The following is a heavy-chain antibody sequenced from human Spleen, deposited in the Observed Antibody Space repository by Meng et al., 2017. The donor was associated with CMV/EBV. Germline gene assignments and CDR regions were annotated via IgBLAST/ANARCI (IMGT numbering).Heavy chain of an antibody. D-gene: IGHD2-15*01. J-gene: IGHJ4*02. CDR2: IYSGGST. CDR3: ARSSSGAYAAMDY. Sequence: GESLKISCAASGFTVSSNYMSWVRQAPGKGLEWVSVIYSGGSTYYADSVKGRFTISRDNSKNTLYLQMNSLRAEDTAVYYCARSSSGAYAAMDYWGQGTLVTVSS. V-gene: IGHV3-66*02. CDR1: GFTVSSNY.